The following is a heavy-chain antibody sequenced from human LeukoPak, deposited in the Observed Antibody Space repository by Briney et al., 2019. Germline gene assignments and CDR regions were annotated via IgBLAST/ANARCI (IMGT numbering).Heavy chain of an antibody. V-gene: IGHV3-73*01. CDR3: TRDSGTYNWFDP. CDR2: IDKKDKGYATAT. J-gene: IGHJ5*02. Sequence: GGALRHSRAASGFTLSDPPLHWVRQSSGKGLEGVGQIDKKDKGYATATAYAASVKGRFTISRDDSINTAYLQMESLKTEDTALYYCTRDSGTYNWFDPWGQGTLVTVSS. D-gene: IGHD1-26*01. CDR1: GFTLSDPP.